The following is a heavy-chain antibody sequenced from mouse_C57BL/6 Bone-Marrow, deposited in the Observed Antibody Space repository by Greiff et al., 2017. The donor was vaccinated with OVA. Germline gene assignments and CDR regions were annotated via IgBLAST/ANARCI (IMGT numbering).Heavy chain of an antibody. CDR2: IDPYDSYP. D-gene: IGHD2-5*01. Sequence: VQLQQPGAELVKPGASVKLSCKASGYTFTSYWMQWVKQRPGQGLEWIGEIDPYDSYPNYNQKFKGKATLTVETSASTTYMQLSSLTSEDSAVYYCAREYSNYVAWFAYWGQGTLVTVAA. CDR1: GYTFTSYW. CDR3: AREYSNYVAWFAY. V-gene: IGHV1-50*01. J-gene: IGHJ3*01.